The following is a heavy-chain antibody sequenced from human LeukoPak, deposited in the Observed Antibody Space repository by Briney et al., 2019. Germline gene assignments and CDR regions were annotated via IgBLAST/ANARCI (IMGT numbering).Heavy chain of an antibody. CDR2: INHSGST. CDR3: ARDGSGPLDY. D-gene: IGHD6-19*01. V-gene: IGHV4-34*01. Sequence: SETLSLTCAVYGGSFSGYYWSWIRQPPGKGLEWIGEINHSGSTNYNPSLKSRVTISVDTSKNQFSLKLSSVTAADTAVYYCARDGSGPLDYWGQGTLVTVSS. CDR1: GGSFSGYY. J-gene: IGHJ4*02.